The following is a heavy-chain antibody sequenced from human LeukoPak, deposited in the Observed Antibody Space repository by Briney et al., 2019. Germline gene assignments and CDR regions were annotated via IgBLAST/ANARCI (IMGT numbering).Heavy chain of an antibody. V-gene: IGHV1-18*01. Sequence: GASVKVSCKASGGTFSSYAISWVRQAPGQGLEWMGWISAYNGNTNYAQKLQGRVTMTTDTSTSTAYMELRSLRSDDTAVYYCAREEWYYYDSSGRSFDYWGQGTLVTVSS. CDR3: AREEWYYYDSSGRSFDY. D-gene: IGHD3-22*01. J-gene: IGHJ4*02. CDR1: GGTFSSYA. CDR2: ISAYNGNT.